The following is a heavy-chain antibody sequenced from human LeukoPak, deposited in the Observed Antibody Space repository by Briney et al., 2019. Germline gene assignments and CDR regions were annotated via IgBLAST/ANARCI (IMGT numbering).Heavy chain of an antibody. CDR1: GGTFSSYT. J-gene: IGHJ4*02. CDR3: ASPMTTVVTEYYFDY. CDR2: IIPILGIA. V-gene: IGHV1-69*02. D-gene: IGHD4-23*01. Sequence: GASVKVSCKASGGTFSSYTISWVRQAPGQGLEWMGRIIPILGIANYAQKFQGRVTITAGKSTSTAYMELSSLRSEDTAVYYCASPMTTVVTEYYFDYWGQGTLVTVSS.